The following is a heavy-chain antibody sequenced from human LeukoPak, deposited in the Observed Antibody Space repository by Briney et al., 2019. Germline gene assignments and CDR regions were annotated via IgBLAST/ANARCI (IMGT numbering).Heavy chain of an antibody. V-gene: IGHV3-23*01. CDR1: GFTFSSYA. Sequence: PGGSLRLSCAASGFTFSSYAMSWVRQAPGKGLEWVSAISGSDGTTYYADSVKGRFTISRDNSKNTLSLQVNSLRAEDTAVYYCAKVGNWKYGHRDNWGQGTLVTVSS. CDR2: ISGSDGTT. CDR3: AKVGNWKYGHRDN. J-gene: IGHJ4*02. D-gene: IGHD1-7*01.